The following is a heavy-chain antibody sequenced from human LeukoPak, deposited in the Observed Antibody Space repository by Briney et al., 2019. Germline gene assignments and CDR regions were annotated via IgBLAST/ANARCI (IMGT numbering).Heavy chain of an antibody. CDR2: AFVGGDT. CDR1: GLDLSSTY. CDR3: ARDQLDH. Sequence: PGGSLRLSCASSGLDLSSTYMSWIRQAPGKGLEWVSTAFVGGDTYYAASVKGRFTLSKDSSRNTMFLQMHGLRPEDTAVYYCARDQLDHWGQGTLVAVSP. D-gene: IGHD5-24*01. V-gene: IGHV3-53*01. J-gene: IGHJ4*02.